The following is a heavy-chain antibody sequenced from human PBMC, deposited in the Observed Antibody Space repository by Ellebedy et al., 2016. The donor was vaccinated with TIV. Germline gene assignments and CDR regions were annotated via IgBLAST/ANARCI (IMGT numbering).Heavy chain of an antibody. V-gene: IGHV4-59*08. CDR3: TRRNWDDEGDAFDI. D-gene: IGHD1-1*01. J-gene: IGHJ3*02. Sequence: MPSETLSLTCTVSGDSTSNNYWSWIRQPPGKGLEWVGYISDSGATNYNPSLESRVTISVVTSKNQFSLKLSSVTAADTAVYYCTRRNWDDEGDAFDIWGQGTMVIVSS. CDR1: GDSTSNNY. CDR2: ISDSGAT.